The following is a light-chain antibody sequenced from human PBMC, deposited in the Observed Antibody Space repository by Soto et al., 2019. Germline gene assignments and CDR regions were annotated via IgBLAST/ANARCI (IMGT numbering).Light chain of an antibody. CDR3: QQYGSSPRT. CDR2: GAS. Sequence: EFVLTQSPGTLSLSPGERATLSCRASQTVRNNYLAWYQQKPGQAPRLLIYGASSRATGIPDRFSGSGSGTDFTLTISRLEPGDFAVYYCQQYGSSPRTFGQGTKVDIK. CDR1: QTVRNNY. J-gene: IGKJ1*01. V-gene: IGKV3-20*01.